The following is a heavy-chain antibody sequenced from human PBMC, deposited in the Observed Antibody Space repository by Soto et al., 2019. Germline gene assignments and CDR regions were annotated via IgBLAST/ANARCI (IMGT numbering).Heavy chain of an antibody. J-gene: IGHJ4*02. V-gene: IGHV1-18*01. CDR2: ISPYNGRT. CDR1: GYSFTSYG. D-gene: IGHD6-13*01. Sequence: GASVKVSCKASGYSFTSYGIAWVRQAPGQGPEWMGWISPYNGRTNYAQNVKGRVVMTTEISTNTVYLYLQMNSLRAEDTAVYYCAKAGGAAGTVDYFDYWGQGTLVTVSS. CDR3: AKAGGAAGTVDYFDY.